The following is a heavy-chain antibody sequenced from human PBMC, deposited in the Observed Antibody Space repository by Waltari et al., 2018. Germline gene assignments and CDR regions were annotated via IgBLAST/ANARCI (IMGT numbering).Heavy chain of an antibody. CDR3: ARGGWFDP. Sequence: QVQLQESGPGLVKPSETLSLTCTVPGGSISSYYWSWIRQPPGKGLEWIGYIYYSGSTNYNPSLKSRVTISVDTSKNQFSLKLSSVTAADTAVYYCARGGWFDPWGQGTLVTVSS. CDR2: IYYSGST. J-gene: IGHJ5*02. V-gene: IGHV4-59*01. CDR1: GGSISSYY.